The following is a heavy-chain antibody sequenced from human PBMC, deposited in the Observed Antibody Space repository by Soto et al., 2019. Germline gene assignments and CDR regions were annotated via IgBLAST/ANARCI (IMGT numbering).Heavy chain of an antibody. CDR2: INPNSGGT. J-gene: IGHJ5*02. V-gene: IGHV1-2*02. Sequence: VKLSSKASGYAFTCYYRHWVRQATGQGLEWMGWINPNSGGTNYAQKFQGRVTMTRDTSISTAYMELSRLRSYATAVYYCARAFWFDPWGQGTLVTVSS. CDR3: ARAFWFDP. CDR1: GYAFTCYY.